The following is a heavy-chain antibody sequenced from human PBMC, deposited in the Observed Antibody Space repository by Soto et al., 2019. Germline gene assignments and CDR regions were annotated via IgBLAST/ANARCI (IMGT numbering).Heavy chain of an antibody. CDR2: TSAYNGNT. CDR1: GYTFTSYG. D-gene: IGHD6-19*01. CDR3: ARRQWLVGGYYYGMDL. Sequence: QVQLVQSGAEVKKPGASVKVSCKASGYTFTSYGISWVRQAPGQGLEWMGWTSAYNGNTNYAQKLQGRVTMTTDTSTSTAYMELRSLRSDLTAVYYCARRQWLVGGYYYGMDLWGQGTTVTVSS. V-gene: IGHV1-18*01. J-gene: IGHJ6*02.